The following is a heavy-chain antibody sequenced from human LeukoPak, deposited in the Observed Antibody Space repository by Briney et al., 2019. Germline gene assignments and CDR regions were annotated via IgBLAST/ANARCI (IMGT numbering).Heavy chain of an antibody. Sequence: ASVKVSCKASGYTFTGYYMHWVRQAPGQGLEWVGRINPNSGGTNYAQKFQGRVTITADKSTSTAYMELSSLRSEDTAVYYCARRCSSTSCYGGGIYYFDYWGQGTLDTVPS. CDR3: ARRCSSTSCYGGGIYYFDY. D-gene: IGHD2-2*01. CDR1: GYTFTGYY. CDR2: INPNSGGT. V-gene: IGHV1-2*06. J-gene: IGHJ4*02.